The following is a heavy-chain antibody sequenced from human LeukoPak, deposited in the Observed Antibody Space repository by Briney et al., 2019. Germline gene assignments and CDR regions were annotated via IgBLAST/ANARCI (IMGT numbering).Heavy chain of an antibody. V-gene: IGHV1-2*04. D-gene: IGHD5-24*01. CDR2: INPNSGGT. CDR3: AADPRRDGYNLYYYYGMDV. Sequence: ASVKVSCKASGYTFTGYYMHWVRQAPGQGLEWMGWINPNSGGTNYAQKFQGWVTMTRDTSISTAYMELSSLRSEDTAVYYCAADPRRDGYNLYYYYGMDVWGQGTTVTVSS. CDR1: GYTFTGYY. J-gene: IGHJ6*02.